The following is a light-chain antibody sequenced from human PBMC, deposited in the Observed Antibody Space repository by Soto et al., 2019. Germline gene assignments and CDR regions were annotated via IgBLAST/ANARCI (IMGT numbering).Light chain of an antibody. CDR3: QSYDSSNVV. CDR2: EDN. Sequence: NFMLTQPHSLSASPGKTVTISCTRSSGSIATNFVQWYQQRPGSSPTAVIYEDNRRPSGVPDRFSGSMDTSSNSASLTITRLKTEDEADYYCQSYDSSNVVFGGGTKLTVL. J-gene: IGLJ2*01. V-gene: IGLV6-57*01. CDR1: SGSIATNF.